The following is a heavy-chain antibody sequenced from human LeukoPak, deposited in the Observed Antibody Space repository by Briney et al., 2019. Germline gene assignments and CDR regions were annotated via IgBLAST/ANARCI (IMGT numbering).Heavy chain of an antibody. Sequence: SETLSLTCIVSGGSITSSSYWGWIRQPPGKGLEWIGSIYYSGSTYYNPSLKSRVTISVDTSKNQFSLKLSSVTAADTAVYYCARHHVYSVFDYWGRGTLVTVSS. D-gene: IGHD5/OR15-5a*01. V-gene: IGHV4-39*01. CDR3: ARHHVYSVFDY. CDR1: GGSITSSSY. J-gene: IGHJ4*02. CDR2: IYYSGST.